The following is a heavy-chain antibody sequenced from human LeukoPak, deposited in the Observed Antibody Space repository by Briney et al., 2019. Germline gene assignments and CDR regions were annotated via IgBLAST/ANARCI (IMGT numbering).Heavy chain of an antibody. J-gene: IGHJ4*02. D-gene: IGHD1-26*01. CDR3: ARDRYRGSYDY. Sequence: GGSLRLSCAASGFTFSSYWMSWVRQAPGKGLEWVANVKQDGSEKYYVDSVKGRFTISRDNAKNSLYLQMNSLRAEDTAVYYCARDRYRGSYDYWGQGTLVTVSS. CDR1: GFTFSSYW. CDR2: VKQDGSEK. V-gene: IGHV3-7*01.